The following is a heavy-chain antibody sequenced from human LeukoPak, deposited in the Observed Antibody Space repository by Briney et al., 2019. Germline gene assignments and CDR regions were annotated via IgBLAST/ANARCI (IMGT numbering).Heavy chain of an antibody. CDR3: ARRNYYDSSGYYSGPYYYYYYHRDV. Sequence: MSSETLSLTCTVSGGSISSSSYYWGWIRQPPGKGLEWIGSIYYSGSTYYNPSLKSRVTISVDTSKNQFSLKLSSVTAADTAVYYCARRNYYDSSGYYSGPYYYYYYHRDVWGKGTTVTVSS. V-gene: IGHV4-39*07. CDR1: GGSISSSSYY. D-gene: IGHD3-22*01. CDR2: IYYSGST. J-gene: IGHJ6*03.